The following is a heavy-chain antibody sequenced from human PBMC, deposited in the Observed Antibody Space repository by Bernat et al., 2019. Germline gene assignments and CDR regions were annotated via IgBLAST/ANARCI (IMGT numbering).Heavy chain of an antibody. CDR3: ARDSTVTTYLGY. V-gene: IGHV1-46*01. J-gene: IGHJ4*02. Sequence: QVQLVQSGAEVKKPGASVKVSCKASGYTFTSYYMHWVRQAPGQGLEWMGIINPSGGSTSYAQKFQGRVTMTRETSTSTVYMELSSLRSEDTAVYYCARDSTVTTYLGYWGQGTLVTVSS. CDR2: INPSGGST. CDR1: GYTFTSYY. D-gene: IGHD4-17*01.